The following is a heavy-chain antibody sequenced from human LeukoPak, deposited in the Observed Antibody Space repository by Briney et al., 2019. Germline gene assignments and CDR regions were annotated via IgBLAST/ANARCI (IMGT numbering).Heavy chain of an antibody. CDR3: ARAAYCGGDCYLFDY. J-gene: IGHJ4*02. CDR2: IYYSGST. D-gene: IGHD2-21*02. CDR1: GGSISSSSYY. Sequence: KPSETLSLTCTVSGGSISSSSYYWGWIRQPPGKGLELIESIYYSGSTYYNSSLKSRVTISVDTSKNQFSLKLSSLTAADTAVYYCARAAYCGGDCYLFDYWGQGTLVTVFS. V-gene: IGHV4-39*01.